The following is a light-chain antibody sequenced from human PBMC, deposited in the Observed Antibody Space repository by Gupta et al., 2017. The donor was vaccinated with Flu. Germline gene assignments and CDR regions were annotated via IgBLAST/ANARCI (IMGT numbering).Light chain of an antibody. V-gene: IGLV2-14*03. Sequence: QSALTQPASVYGSPGQSITISCTGTRSDVGGYNYVSWYQHHPGKAPRLMNYDCSIRPSGVSDRFSGSKSDNTASLTISGLQAEDEADYYCSSYISSATLEYVFGTGTTVTVL. CDR3: SSYISSATLEYV. J-gene: IGLJ1*01. CDR1: RSDVGGYNY. CDR2: DCS.